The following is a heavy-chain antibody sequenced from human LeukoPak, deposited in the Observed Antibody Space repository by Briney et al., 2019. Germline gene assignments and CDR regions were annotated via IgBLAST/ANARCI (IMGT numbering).Heavy chain of an antibody. V-gene: IGHV3-53*01. CDR1: GFTVSSNY. D-gene: IGHD5-24*01. CDR3: ARVRRDGYNRNYYYYGMDV. J-gene: IGHJ6*02. Sequence: PGGSLRLSCAASGFTVSSNYMSWVRQAPGKGLEWVSVIYSGGSTYYADSVKGRFTISRDNSKNTLYLRMNSLRAEDTAVYYCARVRRDGYNRNYYYYGMDVWGQGTTVTVSS. CDR2: IYSGGST.